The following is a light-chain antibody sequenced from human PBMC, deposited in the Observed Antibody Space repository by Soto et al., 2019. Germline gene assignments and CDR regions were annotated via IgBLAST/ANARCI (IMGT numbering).Light chain of an antibody. Sequence: QTVVTQEPSFSVSPGGTVTLTCGLSSGSVSTNYYPSWYQQTPGQAPRTLIYSTDTRSSGVPDRFSASILGNKAVLTITGAQADDECDYYCVLYMGSGIWEFGGGTKLTVL. CDR2: STD. CDR3: VLYMGSGIWE. V-gene: IGLV8-61*01. CDR1: SGSVSTNYY. J-gene: IGLJ3*02.